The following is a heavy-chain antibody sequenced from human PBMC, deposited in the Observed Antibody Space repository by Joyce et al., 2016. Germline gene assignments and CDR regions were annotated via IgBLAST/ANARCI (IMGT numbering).Heavy chain of an antibody. V-gene: IGHV4-59*01. CDR2: FYNSGST. Sequence: QVQLQESGPGLVKPSETLSLTCTVSGASISSYYWSWIRQPPGKGLEWIGFFYNSGSTNYNPSLKSRVTMSVDPSKSHFSLKLSSVTAADTAVYYCARANYDDFDSWGQGTLVTVSS. CDR1: GASISSYY. J-gene: IGHJ4*02. D-gene: IGHD3-3*01. CDR3: ARANYDDFDS.